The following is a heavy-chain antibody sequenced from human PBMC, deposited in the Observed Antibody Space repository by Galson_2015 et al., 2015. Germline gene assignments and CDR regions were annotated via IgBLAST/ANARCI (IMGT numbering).Heavy chain of an antibody. Sequence: SLRLSCAASGFTFSSYNMNWVRQAPGKGLEWVSSISTSSSYIYYTDSVKGRFTISRDNARNSLYLQMDILRAEDTAVYYCARGPYHYGSGSYPPDYWGQGTLVTASS. CDR1: GFTFSSYN. J-gene: IGHJ4*02. V-gene: IGHV3-21*01. CDR2: ISTSSSYI. D-gene: IGHD3-10*01. CDR3: ARGPYHYGSGSYPPDY.